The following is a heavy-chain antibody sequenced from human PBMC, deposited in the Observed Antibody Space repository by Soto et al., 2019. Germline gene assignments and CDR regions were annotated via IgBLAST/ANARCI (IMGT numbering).Heavy chain of an antibody. CDR3: AKSLELRRDYMDV. V-gene: IGHV3-23*01. Sequence: EVQLLESGGGLVQPGGSLRLSCEASGFSFSTYAMNWVRQAPGKGLEWVSSISGSGGSRYYADSVKGRFTISRDSSKNTLYLQMNSLRAEDTAVYYCAKSLELRRDYMDVWGKGTTVTVSS. CDR1: GFSFSTYA. J-gene: IGHJ6*03. D-gene: IGHD1-7*01. CDR2: ISGSGGSR.